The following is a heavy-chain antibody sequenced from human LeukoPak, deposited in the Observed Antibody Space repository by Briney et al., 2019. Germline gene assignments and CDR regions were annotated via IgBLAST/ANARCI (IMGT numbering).Heavy chain of an antibody. CDR3: ARDESPVGATGGLDY. V-gene: IGHV1-2*02. J-gene: IGHJ4*02. D-gene: IGHD1-26*01. Sequence: GASVKVSCKASGYTFTGYYMHWVRQASGQGLEWMGWINPNSGGTNYAQKFQGRVTMTRDTSISTAYMELSRLRSDDTAVYYCARDESPVGATGGLDYWGQGTLVTVSS. CDR2: INPNSGGT. CDR1: GYTFTGYY.